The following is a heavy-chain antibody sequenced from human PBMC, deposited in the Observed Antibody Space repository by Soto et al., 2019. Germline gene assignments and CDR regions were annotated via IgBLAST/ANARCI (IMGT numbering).Heavy chain of an antibody. J-gene: IGHJ6*02. CDR3: GRAGDADQIDYYYYAMDV. CDR1: GLTVSSSY. Sequence: PVGSLRLSCAASGLTVSSSYMSWVRQAPGKGLEWVSTYFSGGSSWYADSVKGRFTISRDNSRNTVHLQMNSLRADDTAVYYCGRAGDADQIDYYYYAMDVWGQGTTVTVSS. D-gene: IGHD3-16*01. V-gene: IGHV3-53*01. CDR2: YFSGGSS.